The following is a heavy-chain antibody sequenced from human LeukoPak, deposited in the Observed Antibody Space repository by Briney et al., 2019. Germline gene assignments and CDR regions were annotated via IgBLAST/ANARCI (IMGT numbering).Heavy chain of an antibody. CDR1: GGSFSGYY. Sequence: SETLSLTCAVYGGSFSGYYWSWIRQPPGKGLEWIGEINHSGSTNYNPSLKSRVTTSVDTSKNQFSLKLSSVTAADTAVYYCARGGYYDSSGYPRTFDYWGQGTLVTVSS. V-gene: IGHV4-34*01. J-gene: IGHJ4*02. D-gene: IGHD3-22*01. CDR2: INHSGST. CDR3: ARGGYYDSSGYPRTFDY.